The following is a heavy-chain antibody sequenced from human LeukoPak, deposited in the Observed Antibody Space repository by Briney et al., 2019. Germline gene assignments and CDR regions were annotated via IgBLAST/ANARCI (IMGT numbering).Heavy chain of an antibody. CDR3: ARDHTGGNYYFDY. CDR1: GGSISSYF. J-gene: IGHJ4*02. V-gene: IGHV4-59*01. CDR2: IYYSGTT. Sequence: SETLSLTCTVSGGSISSYFWSWIRQPPGKGLEWIGYIYYSGTTNYNPSLKSRVTISVDTSKNQFSLKLTSVTAADTAVYYCARDHTGGNYYFDYWGQGTLVTVSS. D-gene: IGHD2-8*02.